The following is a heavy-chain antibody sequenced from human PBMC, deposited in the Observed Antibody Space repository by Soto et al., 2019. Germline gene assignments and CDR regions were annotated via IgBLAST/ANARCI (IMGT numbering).Heavy chain of an antibody. CDR1: WDSVSSNSAA. CDR2: TYYRSKWYS. Sequence: SQTLSLTCAISWDSVSSNSAAWNWIRQSPSRGLEWLGRTYYRSKWYSSYAVSVKSRITINPDTSKNQVALQLNSVTPDDTAVYYCARGADTTMRPFDIWGKGTVVTVSS. V-gene: IGHV6-1*01. CDR3: ARGADTTMRPFDI. D-gene: IGHD3-22*01. J-gene: IGHJ3*02.